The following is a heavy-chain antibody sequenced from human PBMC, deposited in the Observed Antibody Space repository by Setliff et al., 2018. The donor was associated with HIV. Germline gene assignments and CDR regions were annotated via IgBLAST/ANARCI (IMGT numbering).Heavy chain of an antibody. Sequence: GGSLRLSCAASELTFSNYAMTWVRQAPGKGLEWVSSLSGSGGSTYYADSVKGRFTISRDNSKNSLYLQMNSLRAEDTALYYCAKDISRAAGTSYFDYWGQGTLVTVSS. J-gene: IGHJ4*02. CDR1: ELTFSNYA. CDR3: AKDISRAAGTSYFDY. D-gene: IGHD6-13*01. CDR2: LSGSGGST. V-gene: IGHV3-43*02.